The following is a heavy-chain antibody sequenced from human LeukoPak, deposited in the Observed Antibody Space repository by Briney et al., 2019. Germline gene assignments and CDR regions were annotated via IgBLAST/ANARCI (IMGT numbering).Heavy chain of an antibody. J-gene: IGHJ4*02. D-gene: IGHD1-26*01. Sequence: SETLSLTCSVSGDSISGDYWTWIRQPLGRELEWIGYISHSGSAKYNPPLKSRVTISVDTSKNQFSLKLSSVTAADTAVYYCARPSGSHLFDYWGQGTLVTVSS. CDR3: ARPSGSHLFDY. CDR2: ISHSGSA. V-gene: IGHV4-59*08. CDR1: GDSISGDY.